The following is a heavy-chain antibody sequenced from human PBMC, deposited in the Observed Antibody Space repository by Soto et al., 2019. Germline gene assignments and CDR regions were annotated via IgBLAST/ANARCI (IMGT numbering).Heavy chain of an antibody. CDR1: GFTFGDYD. J-gene: IGHJ4*02. V-gene: IGHV3-21*01. D-gene: IGHD5-18*01. Sequence: PGGSLRLSCKASGFTFGDYDMSWFRQAPGKGLEWVSSISSSSSYIYYADSVKGRFTISRDNAKNSPYLQMNSLRAEDTAVYYCARDQPGYSYGYGLGYWGQGTLVTVSS. CDR2: ISSSSSYI. CDR3: ARDQPGYSYGYGLGY.